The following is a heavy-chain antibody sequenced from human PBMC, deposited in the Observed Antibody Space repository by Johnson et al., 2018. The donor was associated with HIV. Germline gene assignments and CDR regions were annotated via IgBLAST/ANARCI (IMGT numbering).Heavy chain of an antibody. CDR3: ARDRGIAARPFRYAFDI. D-gene: IGHD6-6*01. J-gene: IGHJ3*02. CDR2: IYSGGST. V-gene: IGHV3-NL1*01. CDR1: GFTVSSFA. Sequence: QMQLVESGGGLVQPGGSLRLSCAASGFTVSSFAMHWVRQAPGKGLEWVSVIYSGGSTYYADSVKGRLTISRDNSKNTLYLQMNSLGAEDTAVYYCARDRGIAARPFRYAFDIWGQGTMVTVSS.